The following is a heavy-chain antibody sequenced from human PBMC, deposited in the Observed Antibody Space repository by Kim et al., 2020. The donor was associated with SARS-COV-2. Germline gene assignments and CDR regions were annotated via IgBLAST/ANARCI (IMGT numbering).Heavy chain of an antibody. CDR3: ANDAYYYDSSGFYEDY. V-gene: IGHV3-23*01. CDR1: GFTFSNSA. CDR2: IGGRGDTT. D-gene: IGHD3-22*01. J-gene: IGHJ4*02. Sequence: GGSLRLSCTASGFTFSNSAMSWVRQAPGKGLEWVSAIGGRGDTTYYADSVKGRFTISRDNSKNTLYLQMNTLRAEDTAVYYCANDAYYYDSSGFYEDYWGQGTLVTFSS.